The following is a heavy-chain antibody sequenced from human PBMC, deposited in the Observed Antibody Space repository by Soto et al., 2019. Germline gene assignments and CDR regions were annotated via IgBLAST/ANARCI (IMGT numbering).Heavy chain of an antibody. J-gene: IGHJ5*02. Sequence: SETLSLTCAVSGGSISSGGYSWSWIRQPPGKGLEWIGYIYHSGSTYYNPSLKSRVTISVDRSKNQFSLKLSSMTAADTAVYYCASSQWELPNNWFDPWGQGTLVTVSS. CDR3: ASSQWELPNNWFDP. CDR1: GGSISSGGYS. D-gene: IGHD1-26*01. CDR2: IYHSGST. V-gene: IGHV4-30-2*01.